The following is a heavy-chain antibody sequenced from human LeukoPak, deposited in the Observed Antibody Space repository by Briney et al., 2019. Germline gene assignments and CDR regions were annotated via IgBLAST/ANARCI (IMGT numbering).Heavy chain of an antibody. Sequence: SETLSLTCTVSGGSISSSSYYWSWIRQPAGKGLEWIGRIYTSGSTNYNPSLKSRVTISVDKSKNQFSLKLSSVTAADTAVYYCARERGTGLFDYWGQGTLVTVSS. D-gene: IGHD3/OR15-3a*01. V-gene: IGHV4-61*02. CDR2: IYTSGST. CDR1: GGSISSSSYY. J-gene: IGHJ4*02. CDR3: ARERGTGLFDY.